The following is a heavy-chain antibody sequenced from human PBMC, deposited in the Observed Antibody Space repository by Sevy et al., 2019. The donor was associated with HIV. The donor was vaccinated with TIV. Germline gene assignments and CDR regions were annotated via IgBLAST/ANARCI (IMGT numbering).Heavy chain of an antibody. Sequence: GESLKISCAASGFTFSNAWMSWVRQAPGKGLEWVGRIKSKTDGGTTDYAAPVKGRFTISRDDSKNTLYLQMNSLKTEDTAVYYCTTDLIVGATGAFDIWGQGTMVTVSS. CDR1: GFTFSNAW. V-gene: IGHV3-15*01. CDR2: IKSKTDGGTT. J-gene: IGHJ3*02. CDR3: TTDLIVGATGAFDI. D-gene: IGHD1-26*01.